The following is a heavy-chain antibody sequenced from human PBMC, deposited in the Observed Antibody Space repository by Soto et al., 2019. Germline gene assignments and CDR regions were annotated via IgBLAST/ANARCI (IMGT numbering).Heavy chain of an antibody. J-gene: IGHJ4*02. V-gene: IGHV1-69*01. CDR2: IIPMFAIT. Sequence: QVQLVQSGAEVKKPGSSVTVSCKVSGGTFSGTAINWVRQAPGQGHEWLGGIIPMFAITHYAPKFQGRAAITADDSTSTAYRQLNSLRSDETAVYHCVRAPRNNRFEFFHWGQGTRVSVSS. CDR1: GGTFSGTA. CDR3: VRAPRNNRFEFFH. D-gene: IGHD3-10*01.